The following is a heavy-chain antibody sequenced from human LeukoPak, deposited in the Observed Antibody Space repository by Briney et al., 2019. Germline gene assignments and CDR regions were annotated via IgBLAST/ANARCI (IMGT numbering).Heavy chain of an antibody. CDR1: EFTFSHFA. CDR3: TRDAYNFNDFDY. CDR2: VSSHGNDG. Sequence: GRSLRLYCAVSEFTFSHFAMHWVRQAPGKGLEWVAVVSSHGNDGYYADSVKGRFTISRDNSKNMLYLQIDSLRAEDTAIYYCTRDAYNFNDFDYWGQGTLVAVSS. V-gene: IGHV3-30*01. J-gene: IGHJ4*02. D-gene: IGHD5-24*01.